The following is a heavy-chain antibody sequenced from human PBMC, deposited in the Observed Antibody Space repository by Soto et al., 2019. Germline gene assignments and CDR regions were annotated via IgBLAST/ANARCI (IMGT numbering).Heavy chain of an antibody. CDR3: ARDLVPGYTGFSDY. J-gene: IGHJ4*02. CDR2: ISNNRGNT. CDR1: GYTFTTHG. V-gene: IGHV1-18*01. D-gene: IGHD5-12*01. Sequence: ASVKVSCKASGYTFTTHGITWVRQAPGQGLEWVGWISNNRGNTDYAQEFQDRITLTTDTSTTTAYMELRRLTSDDTAVYYCARDLVPGYTGFSDYWGQGTLVTVSS.